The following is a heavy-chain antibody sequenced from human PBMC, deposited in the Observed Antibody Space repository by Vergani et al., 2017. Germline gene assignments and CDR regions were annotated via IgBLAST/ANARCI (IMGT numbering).Heavy chain of an antibody. D-gene: IGHD2-15*01. V-gene: IGHV5-51*03. Sequence: EVELVQSGPEMRKPGESLKISCKGSEYSFGNYWIGWVRQMPGKGLEWMGIIYPADSATRYSPSFQGQVTISADKSISTAFLQWDSLRATDTAMYYCARRNCSYGNCYGFDFWGQGTQVTVSS. CDR2: IYPADSAT. CDR1: EYSFGNYW. J-gene: IGHJ4*02. CDR3: ARRNCSYGNCYGFDF.